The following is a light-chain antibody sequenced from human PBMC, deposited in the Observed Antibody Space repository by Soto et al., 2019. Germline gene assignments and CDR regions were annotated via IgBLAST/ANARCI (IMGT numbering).Light chain of an antibody. CDR1: QSISSW. J-gene: IGKJ2*01. CDR2: KAS. V-gene: IGKV1-5*03. CDR3: QHYKSLSPRYT. Sequence: DIQMTQSPSTLSASVGDRVTITCRASQSISSWLAWYQQKPGKAPKLLIYKASNLESGVPSRFSGSGSGTEFTLTISSLQPDDFATYYCQHYKSLSPRYTFGQGTKLEIK.